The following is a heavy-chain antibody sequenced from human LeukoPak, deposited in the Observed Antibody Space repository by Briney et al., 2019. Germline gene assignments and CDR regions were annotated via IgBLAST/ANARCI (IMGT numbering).Heavy chain of an antibody. CDR2: INHSGST. J-gene: IGHJ4*02. D-gene: IGHD3-10*01. V-gene: IGHV4-34*01. CDR3: ARATRRMVRGVIITPYDY. CDR1: GGSFRGYY. Sequence: PSETLSLTCAVYGGSFRGYYWSWIRQPPGKGLEWIGEINHSGSTNYNPSLKSRVTISVDTSKNQFSLELSSVTAADTAVYYCARATRRMVRGVIITPYDYWGQGTLVTVSS.